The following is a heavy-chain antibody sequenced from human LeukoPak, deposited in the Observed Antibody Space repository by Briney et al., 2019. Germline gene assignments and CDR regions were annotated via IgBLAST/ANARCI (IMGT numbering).Heavy chain of an antibody. CDR1: DDSITIYY. CDR2: MYYSGST. D-gene: IGHD1-1*01. V-gene: IGHV4-59*12. J-gene: IGHJ4*02. Sequence: PSETLSLTCTVSDDSITIYYWTWIRKPPGKGLEWLGYMYYSGSTNYNPSLKSRVTISVDMSKNQVSLKLSSVTAADTAVYYCARVEDLGIAYFDYWGQGTLVTVSS. CDR3: ARVEDLGIAYFDY.